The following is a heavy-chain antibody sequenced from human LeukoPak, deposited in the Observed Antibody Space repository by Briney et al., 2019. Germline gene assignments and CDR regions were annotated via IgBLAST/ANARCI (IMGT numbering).Heavy chain of an antibody. CDR1: GGSISSSS. J-gene: IGHJ4*02. V-gene: IGHV3-21*01. CDR3: ARDSGPFDY. Sequence: ETLSLTCTVSGGSISSSSYYWGWIRQPPGKGLEWVSSIRSSSSYIYYADSVKGRFTISRDNAKNSLYLQMNSLRAEDTAVYYCARDSGPFDYWGQGTLVTVSS. CDR2: IRSSSSYI.